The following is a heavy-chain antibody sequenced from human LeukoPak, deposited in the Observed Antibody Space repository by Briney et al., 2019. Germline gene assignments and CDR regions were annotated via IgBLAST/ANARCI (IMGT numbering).Heavy chain of an antibody. CDR3: ARVAAPSWYERFTGRAYWFDP. Sequence: ASVKVSCKVSGYTLTELSMHWVRQAPGKGLEWMGGFDPEDGETIYAQKFQGRVTMTEDTSTDTAYMELSSLRSEDTAVYYCARVAAPSWYERFTGRAYWFDPWGQGTLVTVSS. CDR2: FDPEDGET. D-gene: IGHD2-2*01. CDR1: GYTLTELS. V-gene: IGHV1-24*01. J-gene: IGHJ5*02.